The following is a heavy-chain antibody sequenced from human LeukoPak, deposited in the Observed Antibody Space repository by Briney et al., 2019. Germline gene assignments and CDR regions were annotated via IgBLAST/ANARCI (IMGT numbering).Heavy chain of an antibody. CDR1: GFTFSSYG. V-gene: IGHV3-30*18. J-gene: IGHJ6*03. CDR3: AKLILLWFGELLSPKDYYMDV. Sequence: PGGSLRLSCAASGFTFSSYGMHWVRQAPGKGLEWVAVISYDGSNKYYADSVKGRFTISRDNSKNTLYLQMNSLRAEDTAVYYCAKLILLWFGELLSPKDYYMDVWGKGTTVTVSS. D-gene: IGHD3-10*01. CDR2: ISYDGSNK.